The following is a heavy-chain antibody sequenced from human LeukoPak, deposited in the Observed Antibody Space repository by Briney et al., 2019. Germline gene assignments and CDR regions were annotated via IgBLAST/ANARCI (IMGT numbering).Heavy chain of an antibody. V-gene: IGHV3-23*01. Sequence: WGSLRLSCAASGFTFSSYAMSWVRQAPGKGLEWVSAISGSGGSTYYADSVKGRFTISRDNSKNTLYLQMNSLRAGDTAVYYCANSELGYCSSTSCYRDRDFDYWGQGTLVTVSS. CDR1: GFTFSSYA. J-gene: IGHJ4*02. CDR2: ISGSGGST. D-gene: IGHD2-2*01. CDR3: ANSELGYCSSTSCYRDRDFDY.